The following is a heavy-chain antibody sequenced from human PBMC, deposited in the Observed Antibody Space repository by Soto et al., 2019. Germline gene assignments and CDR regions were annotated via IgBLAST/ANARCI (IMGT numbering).Heavy chain of an antibody. CDR3: ARGVGLAKSAHYYYYYMDV. Sequence: SETLSLTCAVYGGSFSGYYWSWIRQPPGKGLEWIGEINHSGSTNYNPSLKSRVTISVDTSKNQFSLKLSSVTATDTAVYYCARGVGLAKSAHYYYYYMDVWGKGTTVTVSS. D-gene: IGHD6-19*01. V-gene: IGHV4-34*01. J-gene: IGHJ6*03. CDR2: INHSGST. CDR1: GGSFSGYY.